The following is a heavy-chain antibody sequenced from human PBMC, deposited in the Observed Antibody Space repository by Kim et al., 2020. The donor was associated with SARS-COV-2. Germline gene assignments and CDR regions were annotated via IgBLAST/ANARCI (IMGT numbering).Heavy chain of an antibody. CDR2: ISWNSGSI. J-gene: IGHJ4*02. D-gene: IGHD3-3*01. CDR3: AKDHKLRFLEWLSFGGYFDS. V-gene: IGHV3-9*01. Sequence: GGSLRLSCAASGFTFGDYAMHWVRQSPGKGLEWVSGISWNSGSIGYAGSVKGRFTISRDNAKTSLYLQMNSLRAEDTALYYCAKDHKLRFLEWLSFGGYFDSWGQGTLVTVSS. CDR1: GFTFGDYA.